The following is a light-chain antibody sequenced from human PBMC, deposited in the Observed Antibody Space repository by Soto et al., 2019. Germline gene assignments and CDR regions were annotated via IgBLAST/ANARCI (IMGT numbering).Light chain of an antibody. CDR2: DAT. Sequence: DIQMTQSPSSLSASVGDRVAITCRASQSISTYLNWYQQKPGKAPKVLIYDATSLQSGVPSRFSGSGSGTDFTLTISSLQPEDFATYYCQQSYSFPRTFGQGTKVDIK. CDR1: QSISTY. CDR3: QQSYSFPRT. J-gene: IGKJ1*01. V-gene: IGKV1-39*01.